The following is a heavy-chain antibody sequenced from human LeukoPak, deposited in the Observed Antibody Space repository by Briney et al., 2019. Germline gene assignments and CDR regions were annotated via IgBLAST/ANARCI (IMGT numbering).Heavy chain of an antibody. D-gene: IGHD1-26*01. J-gene: IGHJ4*02. Sequence: ASVKVSCKASGYTFTSYAMNWVRQAPGQGLEWMGWINPNSGGTNYAQKFQGWVTMTRDTSISTAYMELSRLRSDDTAVYYCARELNSGSYPYLDYWGQGTLVTVSS. CDR2: INPNSGGT. CDR3: ARELNSGSYPYLDY. CDR1: GYTFTSYA. V-gene: IGHV1-2*04.